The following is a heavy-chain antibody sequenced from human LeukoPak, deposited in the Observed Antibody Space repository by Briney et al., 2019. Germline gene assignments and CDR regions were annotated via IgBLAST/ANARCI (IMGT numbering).Heavy chain of an antibody. CDR2: IKEDGSEK. J-gene: IGHJ3*02. Sequence: GGSLRLSCAASGFTFSSYWMSWVRQAPGKGLEWVANIKEDGSEKYYVDSVKGRFTISRDNAKNSLYLQMNSLRAEDTAVYYCARDQYYYGSGSSFAFSIWGQGTMVTVSS. V-gene: IGHV3-7*01. D-gene: IGHD3-10*01. CDR1: GFTFSSYW. CDR3: ARDQYYYGSGSSFAFSI.